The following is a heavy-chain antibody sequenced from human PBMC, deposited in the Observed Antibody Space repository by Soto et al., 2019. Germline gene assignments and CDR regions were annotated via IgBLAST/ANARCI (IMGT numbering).Heavy chain of an antibody. V-gene: IGHV4-30-2*01. Sequence: SETLSLTCAVSGGSISSGGYSWSWIRQPPGKGLEWIGYIYHSGSTYYNPSLKSRVTISVDGSKNQFSLKLSSVTAADTAVYYCARGRSRGSGSYPYGMDVWGQGTTVTVSS. CDR1: GGSISSGGYS. CDR2: IYHSGST. CDR3: ARGRSRGSGSYPYGMDV. J-gene: IGHJ6*02. D-gene: IGHD3-10*01.